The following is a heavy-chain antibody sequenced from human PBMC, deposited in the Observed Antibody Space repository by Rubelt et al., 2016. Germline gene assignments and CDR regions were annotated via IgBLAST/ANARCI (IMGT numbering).Heavy chain of an antibody. CDR3: ALTSYAFDD. Sequence: VQVQQWGAGLLKPSETLSLTCAVSGGSFSGYYWSWIRQPPGKGLEWVSGISGSGGNTYYADSVKGRLTISRDNSKNALYLQMNSLRAEDTAIYYCALTSYAFDDWGQGTMVTVSS. CDR1: GGSFSGYY. CDR2: ISGSGGNT. V-gene: IGHV3-23*01. D-gene: IGHD4/OR15-4a*01. J-gene: IGHJ3*01.